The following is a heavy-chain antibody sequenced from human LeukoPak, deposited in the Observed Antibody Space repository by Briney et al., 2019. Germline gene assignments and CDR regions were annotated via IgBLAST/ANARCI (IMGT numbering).Heavy chain of an antibody. CDR2: ISGGGDT. CDR1: GFTVSGNY. CDR3: ARGMDSSGWIDYYYYGMDV. V-gene: IGHV3-53*01. D-gene: IGHD6-19*01. Sequence: GGSLRLSCAASGFTVSGNYMTWVRQAPGKGLEWVSIISGGGDTYYADSVKGRFTISRDNSKNTLYLQMNSLRAEDTAVYYCARGMDSSGWIDYYYYGMDVWGQGTTVTVSS. J-gene: IGHJ6*02.